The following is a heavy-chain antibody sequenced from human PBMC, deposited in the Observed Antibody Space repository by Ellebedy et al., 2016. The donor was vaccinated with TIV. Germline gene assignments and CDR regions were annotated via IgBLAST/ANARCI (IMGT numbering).Heavy chain of an antibody. CDR1: EFNVRTYY. V-gene: IGHV3-66*01. CDR3: AMAWGATLFDY. D-gene: IGHD1-26*01. CDR2: INDGGTT. Sequence: GGSLRLSCTASEFNVRTYYMTWVRQAPGKRLEWVSMINDGGTTYYADSVKGSFTMSRDNWKNTLYLQMNSLRDEDTGVYYCAMAWGATLFDYWGRGTLVTVSS. J-gene: IGHJ4*02.